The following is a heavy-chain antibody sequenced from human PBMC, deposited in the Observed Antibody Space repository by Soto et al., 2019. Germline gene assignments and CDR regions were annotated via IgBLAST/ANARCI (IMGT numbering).Heavy chain of an antibody. Sequence: QVQLQESGPGLVKPSETLSLTCAVSGDSISSYYCMWIRQPPGKGLESIGYLYYGRSANYNPSLKSLVTLSVDTSTNQCSLTLSSMTAADTAGYYCALRIMAVVPEYWGQGTLVTVSS. CDR1: GDSISSYY. CDR3: ALRIMAVVPEY. V-gene: IGHV4-59*01. D-gene: IGHD3-22*01. CDR2: LYYGRSA. J-gene: IGHJ4*02.